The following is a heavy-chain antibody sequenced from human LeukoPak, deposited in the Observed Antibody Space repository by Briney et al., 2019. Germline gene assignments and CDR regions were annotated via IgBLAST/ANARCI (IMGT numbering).Heavy chain of an antibody. CDR3: ARVVATLNYFDY. CDR1: GGSFSGYY. D-gene: IGHD5-12*01. V-gene: IGHV4-34*01. Sequence: SETLSLTCAVYGGSFSGYYWSWIRQPPGKGLEWIGEINHSGSTNYNPSLKSRVTISVDTSKNQFSLKLSSVTAADTAVYYCARVVATLNYFDYWGQGTLVTVSS. J-gene: IGHJ4*02. CDR2: INHSGST.